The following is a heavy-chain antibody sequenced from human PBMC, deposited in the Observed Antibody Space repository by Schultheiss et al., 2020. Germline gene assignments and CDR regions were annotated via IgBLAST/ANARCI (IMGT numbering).Heavy chain of an antibody. V-gene: IGHV3-33*01. J-gene: IGHJ4*02. D-gene: IGHD3-22*01. CDR3: ARGRFSSGYYSVDD. Sequence: GGSLRLSCAASGFTFSSYGMHWVRQAPGKGLEWVALIWYDASNKYYAESLKGRFTISRDNSKNTVYLEMNSLRAEDTAVYYCARGRFSSGYYSVDDWGQGTLVTVSA. CDR2: IWYDASNK. CDR1: GFTFSSYG.